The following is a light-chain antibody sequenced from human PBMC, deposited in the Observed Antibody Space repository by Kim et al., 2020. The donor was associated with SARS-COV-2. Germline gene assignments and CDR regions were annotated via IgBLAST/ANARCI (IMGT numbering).Light chain of an antibody. J-gene: IGLJ2*01. Sequence: ELTQPPSASGTPGQRVTISCSGSSSNIGSNYVYWYQQLPGTAPKLLIYSNNQRPSGVPDRFSGSKSGTSASLAISGLQSEDEADYCCAAWDDSLNGVVFGGGTQLTVL. V-gene: IGLV1-44*01. CDR3: AAWDDSLNGVV. CDR2: SNN. CDR1: SSNIGSNY.